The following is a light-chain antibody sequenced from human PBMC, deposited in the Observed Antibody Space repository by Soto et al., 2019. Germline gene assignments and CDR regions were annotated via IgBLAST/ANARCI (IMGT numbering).Light chain of an antibody. CDR3: SSYTSSSTQV. CDR1: SSDVGGYKY. V-gene: IGLV2-14*01. CDR2: DVS. J-gene: IGLJ1*01. Sequence: QSVLTQPASVSGSPGQSIAISCTGTSSDVGGYKYVSWYQQHPGKAPKLMIYDVSNRPSGVSNRFSGSKSGNTASLTISGLQAEDEADYYCSSYTSSSTQVFGTGTKLTVL.